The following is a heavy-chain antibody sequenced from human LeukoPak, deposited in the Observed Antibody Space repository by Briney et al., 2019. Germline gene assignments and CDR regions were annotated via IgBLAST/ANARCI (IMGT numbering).Heavy chain of an antibody. D-gene: IGHD6-13*01. J-gene: IGHJ5*02. CDR1: GGTFSSYA. Sequence: ASVKVSCKASGGTFSSYAISWVRQAPGQGLEWMGWINPNSGGTNYAQKFQGRVTMTRDTSISTAYMELSRLRSDDTAVYYCAREGYSSSWYTFDPWGQGTLVTVSS. CDR2: INPNSGGT. V-gene: IGHV1-2*02. CDR3: AREGYSSSWYTFDP.